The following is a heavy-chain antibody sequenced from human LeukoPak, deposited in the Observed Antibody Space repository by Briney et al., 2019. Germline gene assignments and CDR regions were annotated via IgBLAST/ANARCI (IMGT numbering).Heavy chain of an antibody. CDR1: GFTFSSYA. Sequence: GGSLRLSCAASGFTFSSYAMSWVRQAPGKGLEWVSAISGSGGSTYYADSVKGRFTISRDNSKNTLYLQMNSLRAEDTAVYYCANGKSQYAAAAGFDYWGQGTLVTVSS. CDR3: ANGKSQYAAAAGFDY. J-gene: IGHJ4*02. D-gene: IGHD6-13*01. V-gene: IGHV3-23*01. CDR2: ISGSGGST.